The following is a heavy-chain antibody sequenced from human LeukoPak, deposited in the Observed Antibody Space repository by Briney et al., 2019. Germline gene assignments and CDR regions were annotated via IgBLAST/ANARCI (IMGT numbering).Heavy chain of an antibody. CDR2: IRSKANSYAT. Sequence: GGSLKLSCAASGFTFSGSAMHWVRQASGKGLEWVGRIRSKANSYATAYAASVKGRFTISRDDSKNTAYLQMSSLKTEDTAVYYCTRHLYCSSTSCYGDWFDPWGQGTLVTVSS. CDR3: TRHLYCSSTSCYGDWFDP. J-gene: IGHJ5*02. D-gene: IGHD2-2*01. V-gene: IGHV3-73*01. CDR1: GFTFSGSA.